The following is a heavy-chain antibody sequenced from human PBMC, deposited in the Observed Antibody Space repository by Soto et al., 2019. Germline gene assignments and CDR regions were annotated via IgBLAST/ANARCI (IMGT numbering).Heavy chain of an antibody. V-gene: IGHV4-59*01. CDR3: ARDAGGWFDP. CDR1: GGSISSYY. D-gene: IGHD1-1*01. Sequence: SETLSLTCTVSGGSISSYYWSWIRQPPGKGLEWIGYIYYSGSTNYNPSLKSRVTISVDTSKNQFSLKLSSVTAADTAVYYCARDAGGWFDPWGQGTLVTVSS. CDR2: IYYSGST. J-gene: IGHJ5*02.